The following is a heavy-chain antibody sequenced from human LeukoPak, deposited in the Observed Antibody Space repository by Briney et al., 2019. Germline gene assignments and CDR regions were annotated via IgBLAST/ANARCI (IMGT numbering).Heavy chain of an antibody. J-gene: IGHJ5*02. D-gene: IGHD3-10*01. Sequence: SETLSLTCTVSGGSISSTNYYWGRIRQPPGKGLEWIGSVHYSGATYYSPSLKSRVTLSVDTSKNQFSLKLSSVTAADTAVYYCARGVTMVRGVIFDPWGQGTLVTVSS. CDR2: VHYSGAT. CDR3: ARGVTMVRGVIFDP. V-gene: IGHV4-39*07. CDR1: GGSISSTNYY.